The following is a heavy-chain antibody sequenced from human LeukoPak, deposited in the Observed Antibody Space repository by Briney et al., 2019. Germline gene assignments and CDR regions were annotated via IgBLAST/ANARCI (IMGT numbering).Heavy chain of an antibody. Sequence: GGSLRLSCAASGFTFSSYWMSWVRQAPGKGLEWVANIKQDGSEKYYVDSVKGRFTISRDNAKNSLYLQMNSLRAEDTAVYYCASTPVAGPRGLDAFDIWGQGTMVTVSS. CDR2: IKQDGSEK. V-gene: IGHV3-7*03. J-gene: IGHJ3*02. D-gene: IGHD6-19*01. CDR3: ASTPVAGPRGLDAFDI. CDR1: GFTFSSYW.